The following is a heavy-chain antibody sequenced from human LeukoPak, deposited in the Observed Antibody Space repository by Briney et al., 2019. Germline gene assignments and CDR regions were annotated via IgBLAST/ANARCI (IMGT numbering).Heavy chain of an antibody. CDR2: ISSSSSYI. D-gene: IGHD6-13*01. CDR3: ARDSSSWHYYYYYYMDV. V-gene: IGHV3-21*01. CDR1: GFTFSSYS. J-gene: IGHJ6*03. Sequence: PGGSLRLSCAASGFTFSSYSMNWVRQAPGKGLEWVSSISSSSSYIYYADSVKGRFTISRDNAKNSLYLQMNSLRAEDTAVYYCARDSSSWHYYYYYYMDVWGKGTTVTISS.